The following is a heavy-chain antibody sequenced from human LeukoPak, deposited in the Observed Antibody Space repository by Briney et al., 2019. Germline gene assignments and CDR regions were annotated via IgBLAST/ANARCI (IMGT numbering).Heavy chain of an antibody. Sequence: QPGGSLRLSCAASGFTFSSYAMSWVRQAPGKGLEWVSAISGSGGSTYYADSVKGRFTIPRDNSKNTLYLQMNSLRAEDTAVYYCARDRLPRDGYNGVFDYWGQGTLVTVSS. CDR2: ISGSGGST. J-gene: IGHJ4*02. D-gene: IGHD5-24*01. V-gene: IGHV3-23*01. CDR3: ARDRLPRDGYNGVFDY. CDR1: GFTFSSYA.